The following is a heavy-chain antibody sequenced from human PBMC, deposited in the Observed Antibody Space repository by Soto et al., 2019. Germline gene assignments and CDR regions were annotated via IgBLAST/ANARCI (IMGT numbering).Heavy chain of an antibody. CDR1: GGTFSSSA. CDR2: IIPLFGTT. J-gene: IGHJ4*02. V-gene: IGHV1-69*01. CDR3: VRQYFTNAACQPI. D-gene: IGHD2-8*01. Sequence: QVQLVQSGAEVKKPGSSVKVSCRASGGTFSSSAFTWVRQAPGQGLEWMGGIIPLFGTTNYAQKFQGRVTVTADESTSTAYMELSSLRFDDTAVYYCVRQYFTNAACQPIWGQRTLVTVSS.